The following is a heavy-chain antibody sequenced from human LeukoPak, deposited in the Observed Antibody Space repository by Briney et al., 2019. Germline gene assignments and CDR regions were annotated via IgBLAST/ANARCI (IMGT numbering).Heavy chain of an antibody. CDR1: GASLSSRTSY. D-gene: IGHD3-3*01. Sequence: SETLSLTCSVSGASLSSRTSYWGWLRQPPGKGLEWIGTIYSSGNTYYNPSLKSRVTISRDTSKNQVSLKVNSETAADTATYYCARHVSSVGVAVVITLIDSWGQGILVTVSS. CDR3: ARHVSSVGVAVVITLIDS. CDR2: IYSSGNT. J-gene: IGHJ4*02. V-gene: IGHV4-39*01.